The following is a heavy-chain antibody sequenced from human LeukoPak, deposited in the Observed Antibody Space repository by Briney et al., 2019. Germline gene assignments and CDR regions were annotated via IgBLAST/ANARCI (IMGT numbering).Heavy chain of an antibody. CDR2: INPNSGGT. D-gene: IGHD1-26*01. CDR1: GYTFTGYY. J-gene: IGHJ4*02. Sequence: ASVKVSCKASGYTFTGYYMHWVRQAPGQGLEWMGWINPNSGGTNYAQKFQGRVTMTRDTSISTAYMELSRLRSDDTAVYYCARAPWELLYYFDYWGQGTLVTVSS. V-gene: IGHV1-2*02. CDR3: ARAPWELLYYFDY.